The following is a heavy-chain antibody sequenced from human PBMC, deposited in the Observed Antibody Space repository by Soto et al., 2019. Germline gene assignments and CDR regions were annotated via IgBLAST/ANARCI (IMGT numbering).Heavy chain of an antibody. J-gene: IGHJ5*02. Sequence: GGSLRLSCTTSRFIFSDYGMHWVRQAPDRGLEWVAVIWSDGSKTSYAESVKGRFTISRDDSTKTLYLEMNSLRVDDTGVYYCVRADSFRDDSAPWGQGT. CDR2: IWSDGSKT. CDR1: RFIFSDYG. V-gene: IGHV3-33*01. CDR3: VRADSFRDDSAP. D-gene: IGHD3-22*01.